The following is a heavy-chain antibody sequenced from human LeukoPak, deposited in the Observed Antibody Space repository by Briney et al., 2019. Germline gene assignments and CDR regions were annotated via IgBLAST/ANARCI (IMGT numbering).Heavy chain of an antibody. CDR3: AHLLWFGERAFDI. D-gene: IGHD3-10*01. V-gene: IGHV4-39*07. CDR2: IYYSGST. J-gene: IGHJ3*02. CDR1: GGSISSSSYY. Sequence: PSETLSLTCTVSGGSISSSSYYWGWIRQPPGKGLEWIGSIYYSGSTYYNPSLKSRVTISVDTSKNQFSLKLSSVTAADTAVYYCAHLLWFGERAFDIWGQGTMVTVSS.